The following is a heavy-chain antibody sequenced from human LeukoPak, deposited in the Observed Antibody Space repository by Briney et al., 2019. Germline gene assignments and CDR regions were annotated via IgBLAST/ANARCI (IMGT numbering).Heavy chain of an antibody. CDR3: ATALYGSGSYYKAYMDV. CDR2: INSDGSST. V-gene: IGHV3-74*01. J-gene: IGHJ6*03. D-gene: IGHD3-10*01. CDR1: GFTFSNFW. Sequence: GGSLRLSCAASGFTFSNFWMHWVRQAPGKGLVWVSRINSDGSSTTYADSVKGRFTISRDNAKNTLYLQMNSLRAEDTAVYYCATALYGSGSYYKAYMDVWGKGTTVTISS.